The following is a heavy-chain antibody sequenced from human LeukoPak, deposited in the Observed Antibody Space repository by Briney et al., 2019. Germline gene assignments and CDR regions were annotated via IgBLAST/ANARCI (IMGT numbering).Heavy chain of an antibody. Sequence: SETLSLTCTVSGGSISSSSYYWGWIRQPPGKGLEWIGSIYYSGSTYYNPSLKSRVTISVDTSKNQFSLKLSSVTAADTAVYYCAREPIGSATVDYWGQGTLVTVSS. J-gene: IGHJ4*02. CDR1: GGSISSSSYY. D-gene: IGHD6-25*01. CDR3: AREPIGSATVDY. V-gene: IGHV4-39*07. CDR2: IYYSGST.